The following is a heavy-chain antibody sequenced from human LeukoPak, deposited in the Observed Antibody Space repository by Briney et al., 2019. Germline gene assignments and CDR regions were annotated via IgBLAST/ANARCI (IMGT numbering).Heavy chain of an antibody. CDR2: INPNSGGT. CDR1: GYTFTGYY. D-gene: IGHD6-13*01. CDR3: ARESIWAGSSWSYVDY. V-gene: IGHV1-2*02. J-gene: IGHJ4*02. Sequence: ASVKVSCKASGYTFTGYYTHWVRQAPGQGLEWMGWINPNSGGTNYAQKLQGRVTMTTDTSTSTAYMELRSLRSDDTAVYYCARESIWAGSSWSYVDYWGQGTLVTVSS.